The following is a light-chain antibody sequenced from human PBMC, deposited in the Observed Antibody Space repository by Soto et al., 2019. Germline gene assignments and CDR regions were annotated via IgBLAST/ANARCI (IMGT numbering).Light chain of an antibody. CDR2: VAS. J-gene: IGKJ1*01. V-gene: IGKV1-8*01. CDR3: QQYYSYWT. Sequence: AIRMTQSPPSFSASTGDRVNITCRASQGISSYLAWYQQKPGKAPKLLIYVASTLQSGVPSRFSGSGSGTDFTLTISCLQSEDFATYYCQQYYSYWTFGQGTKVEIK. CDR1: QGISSY.